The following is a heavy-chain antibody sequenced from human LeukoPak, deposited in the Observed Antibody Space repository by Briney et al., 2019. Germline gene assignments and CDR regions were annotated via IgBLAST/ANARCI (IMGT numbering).Heavy chain of an antibody. J-gene: IGHJ3*02. CDR3: ARPLRNAFDI. V-gene: IGHV3-21*01. CDR1: GFTFSSYS. CDR2: ISSSSSYI. Sequence: PGGSLRLSCAASGFTFSSYSMNWVRQAPGKGLEWVSFISSSSSYIYYADSVKGRFTISRDNAKNSLYLQMNSLRAEDAAVYYCARPLRNAFDIWGQGTMVTVSS.